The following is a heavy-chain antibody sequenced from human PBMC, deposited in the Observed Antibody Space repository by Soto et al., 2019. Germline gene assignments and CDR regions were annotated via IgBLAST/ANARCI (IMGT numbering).Heavy chain of an antibody. Sequence: QVQLQESGPGLVKPSQTLSLTCTVSGDSINSGEYYWGWIRQHPGKGLEWIAYIHSNGAAYYHPSLESRVTISVDKSENQFSLKLSSVTAADTAGYFCARDPRSFSHDRSAYFDLWGRGTVVTVSS. CDR3: ARDPRSFSHDRSAYFDL. D-gene: IGHD3-3*01. CDR1: GDSINSGEYY. CDR2: IHSNGAA. J-gene: IGHJ2*01. V-gene: IGHV4-31*03.